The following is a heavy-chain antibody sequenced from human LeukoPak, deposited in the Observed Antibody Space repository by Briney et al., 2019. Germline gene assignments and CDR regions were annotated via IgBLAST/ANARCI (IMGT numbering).Heavy chain of an antibody. CDR1: GGSISSYY. CDR2: IYYSGST. J-gene: IGHJ4*02. CDR3: ARQGAHYDILTGYSHFDY. D-gene: IGHD3-9*01. V-gene: IGHV4-59*08. Sequence: PSETLSLTCTVSGGSISSYYWSWIRQPPGKGLEWIGYIYYSGSTNYNPSLKSRVTISVDMSKNQFSLKLSSVTAADTAVYYCARQGAHYDILTGYSHFDYWGQGTLVTVSS.